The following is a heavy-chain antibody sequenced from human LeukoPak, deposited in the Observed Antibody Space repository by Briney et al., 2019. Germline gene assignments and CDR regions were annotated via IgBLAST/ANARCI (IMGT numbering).Heavy chain of an antibody. J-gene: IGHJ4*02. CDR2: INSDGRST. Sequence: PGGSLRLSCAASGFTFSSYWMHWVRQAPGKGRVWVSRINSDGRSTSYADSVKGRFTISRDNAKNTLYLQMNSLRAEDTAVYYCARPAKPYYYDTSGYYLDYWGQGTLVTVSS. CDR3: ARPAKPYYYDTSGYYLDY. V-gene: IGHV3-74*01. CDR1: GFTFSSYW. D-gene: IGHD3-22*01.